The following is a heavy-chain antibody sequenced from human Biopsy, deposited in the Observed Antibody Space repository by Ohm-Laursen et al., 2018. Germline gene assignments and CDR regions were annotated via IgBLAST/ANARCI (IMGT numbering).Heavy chain of an antibody. CDR2: IYYSGST. CDR1: GGSISSDY. J-gene: IGHJ6*02. D-gene: IGHD2/OR15-2a*01. V-gene: IGHV4-59*01. Sequence: SETLSLTCIVSGGSISSDYWSWIRQTPGKGLEWIGYIYYSGSTNYNPSLKSRVTISVDTSKNQFSLRLNSVTAADTAVYHCARATNSTGWPYYYFYGMDVWGQGTTVTVSS. CDR3: ARATNSTGWPYYYFYGMDV.